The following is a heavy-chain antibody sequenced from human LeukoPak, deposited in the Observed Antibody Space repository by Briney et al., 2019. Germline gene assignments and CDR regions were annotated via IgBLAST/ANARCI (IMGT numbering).Heavy chain of an antibody. J-gene: IGHJ4*02. V-gene: IGHV3-30*04. CDR3: AKVAVEYYYGSGSFDY. CDR2: ISYDGSNK. D-gene: IGHD3-10*01. CDR1: GFTFSSYA. Sequence: GGSLRLSCAASGFTFSSYAMHWVRQAPGEGLEWVAVISYDGSNKYYADSVKGRFTISRDSSKNTLYLQMNSLRAEDTAVYYCAKVAVEYYYGSGSFDYWGQGTLVTVSS.